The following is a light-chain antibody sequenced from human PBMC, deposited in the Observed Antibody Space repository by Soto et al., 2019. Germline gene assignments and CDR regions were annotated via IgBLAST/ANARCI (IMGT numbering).Light chain of an antibody. CDR2: AAS. Sequence: IQMTQSTSSVSASVGDRVTITCRASQGIYSWIAWYQQKPGRAPKLLIYAASSLQSGVPVRFSGSGSGTDFILSISSLQPEDVATYYCQQLNSFPLTFGQGTRLEIK. CDR3: QQLNSFPLT. J-gene: IGKJ5*01. CDR1: QGIYSW. V-gene: IGKV1-12*01.